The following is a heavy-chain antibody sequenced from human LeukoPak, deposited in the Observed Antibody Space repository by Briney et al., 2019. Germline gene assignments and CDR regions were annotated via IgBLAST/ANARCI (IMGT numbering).Heavy chain of an antibody. D-gene: IGHD1-26*01. CDR3: ARTQLPSKRNSPFDY. V-gene: IGHV3-30-3*01. CDR2: ISYDGSNK. CDR1: GFTFSSYA. J-gene: IGHJ4*02. Sequence: GGSLRLSCAASGFTFSSYAMHWVRQAPGKGLEWVAVISYDGSNKYYADSVKGRFTISRDNSKNTLYLQMNSLRAEDTAVYYCARTQLPSKRNSPFDYWGQGTLVTVSS.